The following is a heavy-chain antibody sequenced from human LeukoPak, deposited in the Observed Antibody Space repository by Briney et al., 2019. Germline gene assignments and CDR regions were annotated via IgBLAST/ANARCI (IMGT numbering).Heavy chain of an antibody. J-gene: IGHJ3*02. CDR2: IYYSGST. V-gene: IGHV4-59*08. Sequence: SETLSLTCTVSGGSISSYYWSWIRQPPGKGLEWIGYIYYSGSTNYNPSLKSRVTISVDTSKNQFSLKLSSVTAADTAVYYCARPRAYVDDAFDIWGQGAMVTVSS. CDR1: GGSISSYY. D-gene: IGHD3-10*01. CDR3: ARPRAYVDDAFDI.